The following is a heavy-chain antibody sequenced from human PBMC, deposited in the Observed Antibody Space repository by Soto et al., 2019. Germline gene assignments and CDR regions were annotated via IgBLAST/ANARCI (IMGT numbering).Heavy chain of an antibody. CDR3: AKIESRFYYDSTGYYPFDY. CDR2: LSGSGVST. Sequence: GGSLRLSCAASGVPFSNYAMTWVRQAPGKGLEWVSALSGSGVSTYYADSVMGRFTISRDNSKNTVYLQMNSLRAEDTAVYYCAKIESRFYYDSTGYYPFDYWGQGTLVTVSS. CDR1: GVPFSNYA. D-gene: IGHD3-22*01. V-gene: IGHV3-23*01. J-gene: IGHJ4*02.